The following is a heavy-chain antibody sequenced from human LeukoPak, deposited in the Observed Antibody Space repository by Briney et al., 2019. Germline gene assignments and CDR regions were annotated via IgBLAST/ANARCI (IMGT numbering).Heavy chain of an antibody. CDR3: AREEYDYVWGSYRHIDY. Sequence: TSSETLSLTCTVSGGSISSYYWSWIRQPPGKGPEWIGYIYYSGSTNYNPSLKSRVTISVDTSKNQFSLKLSSVTAADTAVYYCAREEYDYVWGSYRHIDYWGQGTLVTVSS. V-gene: IGHV4-59*01. J-gene: IGHJ4*02. CDR1: GGSISSYY. CDR2: IYYSGST. D-gene: IGHD3-16*02.